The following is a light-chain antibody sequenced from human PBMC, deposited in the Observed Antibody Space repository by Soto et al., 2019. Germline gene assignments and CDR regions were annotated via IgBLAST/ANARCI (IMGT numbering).Light chain of an antibody. Sequence: QTVVTQPASVSGSPGQSITISCTGSSSDGGGYDYVSWYQQYPGKAPKLMIYDVNTRPSGVSNRFSGSKSGNTASLTISGLQAEDEADYHCSSYSPTSTLILFGGGTKVTVL. V-gene: IGLV2-14*03. CDR3: SSYSPTSTLIL. CDR2: DVN. J-gene: IGLJ2*01. CDR1: SSDGGGYDY.